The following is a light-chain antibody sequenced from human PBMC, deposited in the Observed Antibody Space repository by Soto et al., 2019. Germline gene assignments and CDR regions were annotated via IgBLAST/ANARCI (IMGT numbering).Light chain of an antibody. V-gene: IGKV3-15*01. CDR3: QQYYSYPPT. J-gene: IGKJ4*01. CDR2: GAS. CDR1: QSITNY. Sequence: EIVLTQSPATLSLSPGERATLSCRASQSITNYVGWYQQKPGQAPRLLIYGASTRVTGIPARFSGSGSGTEFTLTISCLQSEDFATYYCQQYYSYPPTFGGGTKVDIK.